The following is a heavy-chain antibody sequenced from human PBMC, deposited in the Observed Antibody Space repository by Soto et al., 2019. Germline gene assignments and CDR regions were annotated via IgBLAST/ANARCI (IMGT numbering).Heavy chain of an antibody. J-gene: IGHJ6*02. D-gene: IGHD5-18*01. V-gene: IGHV3-48*02. CDR2: ISSSSSTI. CDR3: ARAMGYSYGFEYYYGMDV. CDR1: GFTFSSYI. Sequence: TGGSLRVSCAASGFTFSSYIMNWVRQSPGKGLEWVSYISSSSSTIYYADSVKGRFTISRDNAKNSLYLQMNSLRDEDTAVYYCARAMGYSYGFEYYYGMDVWGQGTTVTVSS.